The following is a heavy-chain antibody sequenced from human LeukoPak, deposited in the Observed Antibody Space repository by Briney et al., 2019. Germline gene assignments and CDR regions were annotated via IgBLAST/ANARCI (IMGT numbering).Heavy chain of an antibody. D-gene: IGHD3-22*01. CDR3: ARAPSEIGGYYPEYFRH. CDR2: IKSDGRT. CDR1: GFTLSSYW. Sequence: PGGSLRLSCAASGFTLSSYWMNWVRQAPGKGLVWVSRIKSDGRTNYADSVKGRFTIPRDNAKNTVSLQMNSLRAEDTGVYYCARAPSEIGGYYPEYFRHWGQGTLVIVSS. J-gene: IGHJ1*01. V-gene: IGHV3-74*01.